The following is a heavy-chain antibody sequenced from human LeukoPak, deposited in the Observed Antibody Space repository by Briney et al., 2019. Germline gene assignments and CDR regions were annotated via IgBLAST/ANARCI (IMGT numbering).Heavy chain of an antibody. J-gene: IGHJ4*02. CDR3: ARGGGTSSPELDY. CDR1: GYTFTGYF. V-gene: IGHV1-2*02. Sequence: EASVKVSCKASGYTFTGYFMHWVRQAPGQGLEWMGWINPHSGGTDNAQNFQGRVAMTRDTSINTAYMELTRMTSDDTAVYFCARGGGTSSPELDYWGQGTLVTVSS. D-gene: IGHD2-15*01. CDR2: INPHSGGT.